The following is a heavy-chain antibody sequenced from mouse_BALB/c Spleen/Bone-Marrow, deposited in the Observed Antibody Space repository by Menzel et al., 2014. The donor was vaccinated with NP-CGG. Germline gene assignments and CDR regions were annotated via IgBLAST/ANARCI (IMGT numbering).Heavy chain of an antibody. J-gene: IGHJ1*01. D-gene: IGHD4-1*01. CDR3: ARWLGPGWYFDV. CDR2: INPGSGGT. CDR1: GYAFTDYL. Sequence: VMLVESGAELVRPGTSVKVSCKASGYAFTDYLIEWVKQRPGQGLEWIGVINPGSGGTHYNEKLKGKATLTADKSSSTAYVQLSSLTSDDSAVYFCARWLGPGWYFDVWGAGTTVTVSS. V-gene: IGHV1-54*01.